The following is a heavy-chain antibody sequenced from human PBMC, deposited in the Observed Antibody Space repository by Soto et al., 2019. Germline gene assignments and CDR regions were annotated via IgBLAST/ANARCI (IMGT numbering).Heavy chain of an antibody. V-gene: IGHV3-23*01. CDR3: ATDISGYYQSWFEP. D-gene: IGHD3-22*01. CDR2: ISVSGGNT. J-gene: IGHJ5*02. Sequence: XGSLRLSCAFSVFTFSSYAMSCVRHSPGKGLEWVSTISVSGGNTYYADSVKGRFTISRDNSKNTLYLQMNSLRAEDTAVYHCATDISGYYQSWFEPWGQGTLVIVSS. CDR1: VFTFSSYA.